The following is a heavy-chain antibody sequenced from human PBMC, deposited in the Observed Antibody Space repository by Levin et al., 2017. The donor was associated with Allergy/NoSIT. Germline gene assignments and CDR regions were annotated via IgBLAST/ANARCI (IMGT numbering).Heavy chain of an antibody. CDR1: GYTFTSYD. D-gene: IGHD2-15*01. CDR3: ARARDRQTGGLPGY. Sequence: ASVKVSCKASGYTFTSYDINWVRQATGQGLEWMGWMNPNSGNTGYAQKFQGRVTMTRNTSISTAYMELSSLRSEDTAVYYCARARDRQTGGLPGYWGQGTLVTVSS. CDR2: MNPNSGNT. J-gene: IGHJ4*02. V-gene: IGHV1-8*01.